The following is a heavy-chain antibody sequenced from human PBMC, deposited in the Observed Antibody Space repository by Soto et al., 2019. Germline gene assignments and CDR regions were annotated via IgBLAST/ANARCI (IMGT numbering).Heavy chain of an antibody. CDR3: GRQPGHCGSTTCFGYYSVDV. D-gene: IGHD2-2*01. CDR1: AGTISRSRYS. Sequence: ERLPHAYSGSAGTISRSRYSVGCIRQPQGKGLEWIGTIYYSGSTHYTPSLEGRVAISADTPNNQWSLRLSSVTAADTAVYYCGRQPGHCGSTTCFGYYSVDVWGQGPTVTVS. V-gene: IGHV4-39*01. J-gene: IGHJ6*02. CDR2: IYYSGST.